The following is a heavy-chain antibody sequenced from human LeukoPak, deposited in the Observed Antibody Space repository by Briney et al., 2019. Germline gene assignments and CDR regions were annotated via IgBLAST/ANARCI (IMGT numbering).Heavy chain of an antibody. CDR3: VRDLSASYYDF. V-gene: IGHV3-69-1*02. CDR2: LTPGGTI. D-gene: IGHD3-3*01. J-gene: IGHJ4*02. CDR1: GFTFSDYY. Sequence: GGSLRLSCAASGFTFSDYYMSWIRQAPGKGLEWVSYLTPGGTIYYGDSVRGRLTISRDNAKSSLYLQMNSLRVEDTAVYYCVRDLSASYYDFWGQGTLVTVSS.